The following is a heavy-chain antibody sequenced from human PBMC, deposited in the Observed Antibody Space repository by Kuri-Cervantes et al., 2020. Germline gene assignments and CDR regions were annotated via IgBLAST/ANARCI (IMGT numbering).Heavy chain of an antibody. V-gene: IGHV3-48*04. CDR1: GFTFSSCG. CDR3: ARGRDY. J-gene: IGHJ4*02. CDR2: ISSSSSTI. Sequence: GESLKISCAASGFTFSSCGMHWVRQAPGKGLEWVSYISSSSSTIYYADSVKGRFTISRDNAKNSLFLQMNSLRAEDTAVYYCARGRDYWGQGTLVTVSS.